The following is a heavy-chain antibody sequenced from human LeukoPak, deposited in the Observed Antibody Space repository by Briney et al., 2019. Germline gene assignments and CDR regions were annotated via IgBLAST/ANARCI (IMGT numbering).Heavy chain of an antibody. J-gene: IGHJ6*03. Sequence: KPSETLSLTCTVSGVSISSYYWSWIRQPPGKGLEWIGTIYYSGTTYYNPSLKSRVTISLDTSKNQFSLKLSSVTAADTAIYYCARDFSSSSTVYYYYYMDVWGKGTTVTVSS. V-gene: IGHV4-39*07. D-gene: IGHD6-6*01. CDR2: IYYSGTT. CDR3: ARDFSSSSTVYYYYYMDV. CDR1: GVSISSYY.